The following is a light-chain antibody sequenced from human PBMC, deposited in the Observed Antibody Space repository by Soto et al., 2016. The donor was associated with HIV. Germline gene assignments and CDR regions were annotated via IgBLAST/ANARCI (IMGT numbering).Light chain of an antibody. Sequence: DTQMTQSPSTLSASVGDRVTITCRASQSVSWWLVWYQQKPGKAPKLLMYKASTLESGVPLRFSGSGSGTEFTLTVSSLQPDDFATYYCQQYYDGWTFGQGTKV. CDR2: KAS. CDR1: QSVSWW. V-gene: IGKV1-5*03. J-gene: IGKJ1*01. CDR3: QQYYDGWT.